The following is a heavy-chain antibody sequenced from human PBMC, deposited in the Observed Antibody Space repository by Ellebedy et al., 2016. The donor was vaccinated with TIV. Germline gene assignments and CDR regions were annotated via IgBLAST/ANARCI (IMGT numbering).Heavy chain of an antibody. CDR2: INHSGST. D-gene: IGHD6-13*01. CDR1: GGSFSGYY. Sequence: SETLSLTXAVYGGSFSGYYWSWIRQPPGKGLEWIGEINHSGSTNYNPSLKSRVTMSVDTSKNQFSLKLSSVTAADTAVYYCARDLVGIAAPYYFDYWGQGTLVTVSS. V-gene: IGHV4-34*01. CDR3: ARDLVGIAAPYYFDY. J-gene: IGHJ4*02.